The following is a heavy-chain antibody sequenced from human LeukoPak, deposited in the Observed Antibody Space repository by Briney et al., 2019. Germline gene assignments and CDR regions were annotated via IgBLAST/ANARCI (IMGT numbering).Heavy chain of an antibody. J-gene: IGHJ4*02. V-gene: IGHV3-23*01. CDR2: ISGSGANT. CDR3: AKYPASGGYFDY. CDR1: GFTFSTYS. Sequence: GGSLRLSCAASGFTFSTYSMSWVRLAPGKGLECVSGISGSGANTYYADSVKGRFTISRDNSKNTLYLQMNSLRAEDTAVFYCAKYPASGGYFDYWGQGTLVTVSS. D-gene: IGHD6-13*01.